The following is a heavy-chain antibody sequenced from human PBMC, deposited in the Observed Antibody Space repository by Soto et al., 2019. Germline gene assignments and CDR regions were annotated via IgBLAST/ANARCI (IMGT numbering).Heavy chain of an antibody. CDR2: ISGSGANT. J-gene: IGHJ4*02. V-gene: IGHV3-23*01. CDR1: GFTFSSYA. D-gene: IGHD6-19*01. Sequence: EVQLLESAGGLVQPGGSLSLSCAASGFTFSSYAMRWVRQAPGKGLEWVSAISGSGANTYYADSVKGRFTISRDNSKNTLFLQLNSLRAEDTAVYYCAKCAGSGWYPDYWGQGTLLTVSS. CDR3: AKCAGSGWYPDY.